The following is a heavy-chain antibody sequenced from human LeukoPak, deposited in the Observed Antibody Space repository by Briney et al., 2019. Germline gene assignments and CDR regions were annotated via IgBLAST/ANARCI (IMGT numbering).Heavy chain of an antibody. V-gene: IGHV3-48*01. Sequence: GGSLRLSCAASGYTFSSYSMNWVRQAPGKGLEWVSYISSGSNTIYYADSVKGRFTISRDNAKNSLYLQMNSLRAEDAAVYYCATDPGYGYSAAFDIWGQGTMVTVSS. CDR2: ISSGSNTI. D-gene: IGHD5-18*01. CDR1: GYTFSSYS. J-gene: IGHJ3*02. CDR3: ATDPGYGYSAAFDI.